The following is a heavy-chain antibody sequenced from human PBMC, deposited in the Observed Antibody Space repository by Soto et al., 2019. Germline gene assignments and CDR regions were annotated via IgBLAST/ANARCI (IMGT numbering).Heavy chain of an antibody. J-gene: IGHJ5*01. V-gene: IGHV1-69*06. Sequence: VRQAPGQGLEWMGGIIPLFGTANYAQKFQGRVTITADKSARTAYMELTSLRSEDTAVYYCASTIFGVVIRGHTWGQGTLVTVSS. CDR3: ASTIFGVVIRGHT. CDR2: IIPLFGTA. D-gene: IGHD3-3*01.